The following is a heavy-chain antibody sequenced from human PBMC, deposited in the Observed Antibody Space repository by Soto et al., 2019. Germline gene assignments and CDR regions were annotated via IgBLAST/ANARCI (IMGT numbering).Heavy chain of an antibody. CDR3: ARDVRVAASNWFEL. D-gene: IGHD1-26*01. Sequence: SETLSLTCAVSGHSISSGSFWGWIRQPPGKGLEWIASIGHTRISYYNPSLKSRVTISVDTSKNQFSLKLSSVTAADTAVYYCARDVRVAASNWFELLGQGTLVAVAS. CDR1: GHSISSGSF. CDR2: IGHTRIS. J-gene: IGHJ5*02. V-gene: IGHV4-38-2*02.